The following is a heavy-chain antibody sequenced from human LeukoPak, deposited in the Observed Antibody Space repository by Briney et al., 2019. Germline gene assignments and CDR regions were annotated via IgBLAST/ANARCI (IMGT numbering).Heavy chain of an antibody. V-gene: IGHV3-23*01. CDR1: GFNFGSYS. CDR3: ARGPSGYHNT. J-gene: IGHJ4*02. Sequence: PGGSLRLSCAASGFNFGSYSMTWVRQAPGKGLEWVSVISADSATTFYADSVKGRFTISRDNAKNSLFLQMNSLRAEDTAVYYCARGPSGYHNTGGQGTLVTVSS. CDR2: ISADSATT. D-gene: IGHD5-12*01.